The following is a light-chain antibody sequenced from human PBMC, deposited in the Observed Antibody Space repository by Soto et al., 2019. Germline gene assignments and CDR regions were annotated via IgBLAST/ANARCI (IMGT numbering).Light chain of an antibody. CDR2: AAS. CDR1: QTISRY. Sequence: DIEMTQSPSSLSASVGDRFTITCRASQTISRYINWYQQKPGKAPNLLIYAASSLQSGVPSRFSGSGSGTDFTLTISSLQPEDFATYYCQQSYSTLWTFGQGTKVDNK. CDR3: QQSYSTLWT. V-gene: IGKV1-39*01. J-gene: IGKJ1*01.